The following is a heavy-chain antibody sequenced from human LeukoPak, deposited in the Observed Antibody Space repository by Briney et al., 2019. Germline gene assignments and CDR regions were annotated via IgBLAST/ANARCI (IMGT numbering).Heavy chain of an antibody. CDR3: SRHTSSWHAMDV. Sequence: GGSLGLSCAASGFAFSSYEMNWVRQAPGKGPEWISYISGGRDTMYYAGSVKGRFTISRDNAKSSLYLQMNSLRAEDTAVYYCSRHTSSWHAMDVWGQGTTVTVSS. CDR1: GFAFSSYE. CDR2: ISGGRDTM. V-gene: IGHV3-48*03. J-gene: IGHJ6*02. D-gene: IGHD6-13*01.